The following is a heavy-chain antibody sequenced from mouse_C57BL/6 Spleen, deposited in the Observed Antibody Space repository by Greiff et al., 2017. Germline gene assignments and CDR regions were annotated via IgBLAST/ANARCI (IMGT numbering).Heavy chain of an antibody. CDR1: GYSITSGYY. CDR3: ARWLLHFDY. CDR2: ISYDGSN. V-gene: IGHV3-6*01. D-gene: IGHD2-3*01. Sequence: EVKVEESGPGLVKPSQSLSLTCSVTGYSITSGYYWNWIRQFPGNKLEWMGYISYDGSNNYNPSLKNRISITRDTSKNQFFLKLNSVTTEDTATYYCARWLLHFDYWGQGTTLTVSS. J-gene: IGHJ2*01.